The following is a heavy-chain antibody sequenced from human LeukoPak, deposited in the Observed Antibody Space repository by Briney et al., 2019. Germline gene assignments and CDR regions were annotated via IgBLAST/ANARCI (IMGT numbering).Heavy chain of an antibody. J-gene: IGHJ3*02. Sequence: AGGSLRLSCAASGFTFSSYAMSWVRQAPGKGLEWVSSISSSSSYIYYADSVKGRFTISRDNAKNSLYLQMNSLRAEDTAVYYCARLIDSAFDIWGQGTMVTVSS. V-gene: IGHV3-21*01. CDR1: GFTFSSYA. CDR3: ARLIDSAFDI. CDR2: ISSSSSYI. D-gene: IGHD2-21*01.